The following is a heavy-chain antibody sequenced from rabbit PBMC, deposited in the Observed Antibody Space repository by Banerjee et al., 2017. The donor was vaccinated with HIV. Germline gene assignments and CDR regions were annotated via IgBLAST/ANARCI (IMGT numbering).Heavy chain of an antibody. CDR3: ARDLGGVIGWNFNL. CDR2: INTNTGNT. Sequence: LEESGGGLVKPEGSLTLTCKASGFDFSSNAICWVRQAPGKGLEWIACINTNTGNTVYASWAKGPFTIYKTSSTTVTLQMTSLTAADTATYFCARDLGGVIGWNFNLWGPGTLVTV. CDR1: GFDFSSNA. J-gene: IGHJ4*01. V-gene: IGHV1S45*01. D-gene: IGHD1-1*01.